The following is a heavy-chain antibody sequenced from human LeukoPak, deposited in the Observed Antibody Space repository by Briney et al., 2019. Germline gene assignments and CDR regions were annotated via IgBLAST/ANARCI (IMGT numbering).Heavy chain of an antibody. Sequence: PGGSLRLSCAASGFTFSSYGMSWVRQAPGKGLEWVSTISGSGGSTYHADSVKGRFTISRDNSKNTLYLQMNSLRAEDTAVYYCAKALRYDSSGGFDYWGQGTLVTVSS. V-gene: IGHV3-23*01. J-gene: IGHJ4*02. CDR3: AKALRYDSSGGFDY. CDR2: ISGSGGST. D-gene: IGHD3-22*01. CDR1: GFTFSSYG.